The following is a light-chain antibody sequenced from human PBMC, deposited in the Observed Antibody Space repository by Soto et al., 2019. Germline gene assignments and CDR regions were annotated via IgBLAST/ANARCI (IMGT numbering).Light chain of an antibody. CDR3: QQYANLPYT. CDR2: DAS. V-gene: IGKV1-33*01. Sequence: DIQMTQSPSSLSASVGDRVTITCQASQGIRNFLNWYQQKPGKAPRLLIYDASKLETGVPTRFSGSGSGAHFIFTINSLQPEDVATYYCQQYANLPYTFGQGTKLEI. CDR1: QGIRNF. J-gene: IGKJ2*01.